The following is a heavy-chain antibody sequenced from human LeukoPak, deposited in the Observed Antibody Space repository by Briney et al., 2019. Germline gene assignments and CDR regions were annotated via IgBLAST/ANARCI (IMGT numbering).Heavy chain of an antibody. V-gene: IGHV3-66*01. CDR1: GFTVSSNY. CDR2: IYSGGST. D-gene: IGHD1-26*01. J-gene: IGHJ4*02. CDR3: ARGSTTRELLPFDY. Sequence: GSLRLSCAASGFTVSSNYMSWVRQAPGKGLEWVSVIYSGGSTYYADSVKGRFTISRDNSKNTLYLQMNSLRAEDMAVYYCARGSTTRELLPFDYWGQGTLVTVSS.